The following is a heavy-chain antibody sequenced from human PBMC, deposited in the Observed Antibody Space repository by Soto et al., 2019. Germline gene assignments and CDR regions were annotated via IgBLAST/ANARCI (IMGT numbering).Heavy chain of an antibody. Sequence: PGESLKISCKGSGYSFTSYWIGWVRQMPGKGLEWMGIIYPGDSDTRYSPSFQGQVTISADKSISTAYLQWSSLKASDTAMYYCARLEYCSGGSCYSAFDIWGQGTMVTVSS. J-gene: IGHJ3*02. D-gene: IGHD2-15*01. V-gene: IGHV5-51*01. CDR2: IYPGDSDT. CDR1: GYSFTSYW. CDR3: ARLEYCSGGSCYSAFDI.